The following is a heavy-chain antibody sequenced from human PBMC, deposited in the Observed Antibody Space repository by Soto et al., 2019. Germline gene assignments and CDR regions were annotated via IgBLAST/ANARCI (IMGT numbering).Heavy chain of an antibody. J-gene: IGHJ5*02. D-gene: IGHD3-22*01. V-gene: IGHV4-39*01. Sequence: PSETLSLTCTVSGGSISSSSYYWGWIRQPPGKGLEWIGSIYYSGSTYYNPSLKSRVTISVDTSKNQFSLKLSSVTAADTAVYYCARHCRDDSSGYYYPNWFDPWGQGTLVTVSS. CDR2: IYYSGST. CDR1: GGSISSSSYY. CDR3: ARHCRDDSSGYYYPNWFDP.